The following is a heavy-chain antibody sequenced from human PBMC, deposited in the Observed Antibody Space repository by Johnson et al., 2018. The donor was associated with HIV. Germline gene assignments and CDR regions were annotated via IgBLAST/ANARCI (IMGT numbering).Heavy chain of an antibody. CDR2: ITWYGGST. CDR1: GFIFGDYG. J-gene: IGHJ3*02. CDR3: ARQQYYDRSGQGGGLDI. D-gene: IGHD3-22*01. Sequence: VQLVESAGGLVQPGGSLRLSCTASGFIFGDYGMSWIRQAPGKGLEWASGITWYGGSTGYADPVKGRFTISRDNPQNSRDMQMNSLRAEDTAVYYCARQQYYDRSGQGGGLDIWGQGTMVTVSS. V-gene: IGHV3-20*04.